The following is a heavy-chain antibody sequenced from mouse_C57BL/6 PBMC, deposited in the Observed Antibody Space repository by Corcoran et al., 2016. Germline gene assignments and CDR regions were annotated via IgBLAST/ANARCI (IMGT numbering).Heavy chain of an antibody. CDR1: GYTFTTYG. V-gene: IGHV9-3*01. CDR3: ARPDDYGSSAHWYFDV. CDR2: INTYSGVP. D-gene: IGHD1-1*01. J-gene: IGHJ1*03. Sequence: QIQLVQSGPELKKPGETVKISCKASGYTFTTYGMSWVKQAPGKGLKWMGWINTYSGVPTYADDFKGRFAFSLETSASTAYLQINNLKNEDTATYFCARPDDYGSSAHWYFDVWSTGTTVTVSS.